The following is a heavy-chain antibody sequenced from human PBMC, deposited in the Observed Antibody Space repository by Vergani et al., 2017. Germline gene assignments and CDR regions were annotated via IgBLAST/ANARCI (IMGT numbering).Heavy chain of an antibody. V-gene: IGHV3-33*01. CDR3: AREDVGRFDY. D-gene: IGHD3/OR15-3a*01. Sequence: QVQLVESGGGVVQPGRSLRLSCAASGFAFNSFGMHWVRQAPGKGLEWVAVIWYDGSNNYYADSVKGRFTISRYNSKNTLYLQMNSLRAEETAVYYCAREDVGRFDYWGQGTLVTVSS. CDR1: GFAFNSFG. J-gene: IGHJ4*02. CDR2: IWYDGSNN.